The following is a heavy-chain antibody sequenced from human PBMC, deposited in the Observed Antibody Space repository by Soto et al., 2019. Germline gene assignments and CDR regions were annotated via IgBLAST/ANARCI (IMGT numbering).Heavy chain of an antibody. V-gene: IGHV4-31*03. D-gene: IGHD2-2*01. J-gene: IGHJ4*02. CDR1: GGSISSGGYY. CDR3: ASQGYCSSTSCPDDYYFDY. Sequence: QVQLQESGPGLVKPSQTLSLTCTVSGGSISSGGYYWSWIRQHPGKGLEWIGYIYYSGSTYYNPSLKSRVTISVDTFKNQFSLKLSSVTAAETAVYYCASQGYCSSTSCPDDYYFDYWGQGTLVTVSS. CDR2: IYYSGST.